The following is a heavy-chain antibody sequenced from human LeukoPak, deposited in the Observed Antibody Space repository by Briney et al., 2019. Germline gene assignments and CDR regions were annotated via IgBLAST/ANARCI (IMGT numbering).Heavy chain of an antibody. Sequence: SETLSLXCTVSGGSISSYYWSWIRQPPGKGLEWIGYIYYSGSTNYNPSLKSRVTISVDTSKNQFSLKLSSVTAADTAVYYCAADGSYLPELGYFDFWGQGTLVTVSS. CDR2: IYYSGST. CDR1: GGSISSYY. D-gene: IGHD1-14*01. J-gene: IGHJ4*02. CDR3: AADGSYLPELGYFDF. V-gene: IGHV4-59*01.